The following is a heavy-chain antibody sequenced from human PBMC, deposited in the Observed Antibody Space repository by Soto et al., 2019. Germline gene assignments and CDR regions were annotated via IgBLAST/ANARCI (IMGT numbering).Heavy chain of an antibody. CDR2: IVPMYGIA. CDR3: ARALPDFGDDIGDRFTP. D-gene: IGHD4-17*01. V-gene: IGHV1-69*02. Sequence: QVQLVQSGAEVKKPGSSVKVCCKASGDSFSRASNHWVRQAPGQGLEWMGRIVPMYGIADYAQKFQGRLTITADKSTTTAYMDLGSLRSEDTAVYYCARALPDFGDDIGDRFTPWGQGTRLPVSS. J-gene: IGHJ5*02. CDR1: GDSFSRAS.